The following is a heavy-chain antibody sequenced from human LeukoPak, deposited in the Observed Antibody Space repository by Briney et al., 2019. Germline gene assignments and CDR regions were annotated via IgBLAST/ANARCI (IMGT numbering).Heavy chain of an antibody. CDR2: INTKSGRT. CDR3: ARADFIDAGPYLIGP. J-gene: IGHJ5*02. CDR1: GYSFTDYY. V-gene: IGHV1-2*02. Sequence: ASLRVSCKPSGYSFTDYYIHWVREAPGQGLEWMGWINTKSGRTSSARKFQGRVTMTRDPSITTVYMDMAWLTSDDTAIYFCARADFIDAGPYLIGPWGQGTLVTVSS. D-gene: IGHD3-3*01.